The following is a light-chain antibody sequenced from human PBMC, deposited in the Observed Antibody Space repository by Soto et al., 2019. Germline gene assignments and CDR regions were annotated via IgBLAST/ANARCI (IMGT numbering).Light chain of an antibody. J-gene: IGKJ1*01. CDR1: QSISSY. Sequence: DIQMTQSPSSLSASVGDRVTITCRASQSISSYLNWYQQKPGKAPKLLIYAASSLRTGVPSRFSGSGSGTDFTLTISSLQPEDFATYYCQQSYRTWTFGQGTKVESK. V-gene: IGKV1-39*01. CDR3: QQSYRTWT. CDR2: AAS.